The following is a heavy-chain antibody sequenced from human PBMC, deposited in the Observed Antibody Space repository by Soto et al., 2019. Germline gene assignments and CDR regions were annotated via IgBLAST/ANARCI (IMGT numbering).Heavy chain of an antibody. V-gene: IGHV3-23*01. CDR1: GFTFSSYA. CDR2: ISGSGGST. Sequence: LRLSCAASGFTFSSYAMSWVRQAPGKGLEWVSAISGSGGSTYYADSVKGRFTISRDNSKNTLYLQMNSLRAEDTAVYYCAKDRPSETYYYDSSGYVDAFDIWGQGTMVTVSS. D-gene: IGHD3-22*01. J-gene: IGHJ3*02. CDR3: AKDRPSETYYYDSSGYVDAFDI.